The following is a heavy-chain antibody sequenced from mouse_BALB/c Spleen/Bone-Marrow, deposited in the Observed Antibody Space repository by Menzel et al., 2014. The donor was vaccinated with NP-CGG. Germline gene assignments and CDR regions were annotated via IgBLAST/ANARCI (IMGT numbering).Heavy chain of an antibody. J-gene: IGHJ4*01. CDR2: IDPANGNT. D-gene: IGHD2-10*01. CDR1: GFNIKDTY. V-gene: IGHV14-3*02. Sequence: VQLKESGAELVKPGASVKLSCTASGFNIKDTYMHWVKQRPEQGLEWIGRIDPANGNTKYDPKFQGKATITADTSSNTAYLQLSSLTSEDTAVYFCARAYYGNYPYAMDYWGQGTSVTASS. CDR3: ARAYYGNYPYAMDY.